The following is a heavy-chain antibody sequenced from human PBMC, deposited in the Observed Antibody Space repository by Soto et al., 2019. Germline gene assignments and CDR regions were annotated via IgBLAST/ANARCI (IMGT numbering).Heavy chain of an antibody. CDR3: ARAGAYYFDY. D-gene: IGHD7-27*01. V-gene: IGHV1-2*04. CDR2: ISPNSGAT. Sequence: GASVKVSCKASGYSFTAYYMHWVRQAPGQGLEWVGWISPNSGATNYAQKFQGWVTMTRDTSINTVYMELSRLTSDDTAVYYCARAGAYYFDYWGQGALVTVSS. CDR1: GYSFTAYY. J-gene: IGHJ4*02.